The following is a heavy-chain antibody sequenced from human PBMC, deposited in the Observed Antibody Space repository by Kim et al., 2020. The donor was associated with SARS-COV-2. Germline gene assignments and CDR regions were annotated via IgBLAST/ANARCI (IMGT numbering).Heavy chain of an antibody. CDR1: GFTFTSTW. V-gene: IGHV3-74*01. J-gene: IGHJ4*02. D-gene: IGHD1-26*01. CDR3: TTSFSANYVN. CDR2: INGAGITT. Sequence: GGSLRLSCAASGFTFTSTWMHWVRQAPGKGLVWVSGINGAGITTTYADSVKRRFTISRDNAKNTLSLQMSNLRAEDTAMYYCTTSFSANYVNWGQGTPVTVSS.